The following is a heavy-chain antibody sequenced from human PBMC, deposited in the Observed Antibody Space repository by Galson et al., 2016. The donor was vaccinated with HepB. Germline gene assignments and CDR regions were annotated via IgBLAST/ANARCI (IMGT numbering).Heavy chain of an antibody. CDR2: ISYDGINS. Sequence: SLRLSCAAPGFTFSNYGMHWVRQAPGKGLEWVALISYDGINSYYADSLKGRFTISRDNSKNTLYLQMNSLRAEDTGVYYCAKDRLAAPYYYYVMDVWGQGTTVTVSS. J-gene: IGHJ6*02. D-gene: IGHD3-10*01. V-gene: IGHV3-30*18. CDR1: GFTFSNYG. CDR3: AKDRLAAPYYYYVMDV.